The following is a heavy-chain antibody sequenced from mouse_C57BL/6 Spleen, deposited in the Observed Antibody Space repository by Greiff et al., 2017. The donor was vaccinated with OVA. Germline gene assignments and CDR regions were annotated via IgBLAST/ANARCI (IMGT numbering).Heavy chain of an antibody. CDR1: GYTFTSYW. V-gene: IGHV1-55*01. Sequence: QVQLQQSGAELVKPGASVKMSCKASGYTFTSYWITWVKQRPGQGLEWIGDLYPGSGSTNYNEKFKSKAPLTVDTSSSTAYMQLSSLTSEDSAVYDCARLLVGYYAMDYWGQGTSVTVSS. CDR2: LYPGSGST. D-gene: IGHD1-1*01. J-gene: IGHJ4*01. CDR3: ARLLVGYYAMDY.